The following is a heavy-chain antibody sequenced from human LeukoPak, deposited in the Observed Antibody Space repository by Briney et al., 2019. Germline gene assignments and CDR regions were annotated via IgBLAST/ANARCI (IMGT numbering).Heavy chain of an antibody. J-gene: IGHJ4*02. Sequence: SETLSLTCTVSGGSISSYYWSWIRQPPGKGLEWIGYIYYSGSTNYNPSLKSRVTISVDTSKNQFSLKLSSVTAADTAVYYCARHRIVAAFDYWGRGTLVTVSS. D-gene: IGHD6-25*01. V-gene: IGHV4-59*08. CDR3: ARHRIVAAFDY. CDR2: IYYSGST. CDR1: GGSISSYY.